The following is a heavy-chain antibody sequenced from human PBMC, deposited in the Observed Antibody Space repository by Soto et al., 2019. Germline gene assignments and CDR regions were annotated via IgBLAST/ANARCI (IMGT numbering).Heavy chain of an antibody. Sequence: PGGCLRLSCAASGFTFRDDGMHWVRLAPGKGLEWVAVIWYDGSEKYYADSVKGRFTISRDNSKNTLYLQMNSLRGEDTAVYYCARDLGWPAARFDPWGQGTLVTVPS. D-gene: IGHD2-2*01. CDR3: ARDLGWPAARFDP. V-gene: IGHV3-33*01. J-gene: IGHJ5*02. CDR2: IWYDGSEK. CDR1: GFTFRDDG.